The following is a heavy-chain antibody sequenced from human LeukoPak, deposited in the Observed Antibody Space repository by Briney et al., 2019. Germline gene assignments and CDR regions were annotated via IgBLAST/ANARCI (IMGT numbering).Heavy chain of an antibody. J-gene: IGHJ4*02. CDR3: AKDGFYSSSAPFDY. CDR1: GFTFSSYA. D-gene: IGHD6-6*01. Sequence: GGSLRLSCAASGFTFSSYAMSWVRQAPGKGLEWVSAISGSGSSTYYADSVKGRFTISRDNSKNTLYLQMNSLRAEDTAVYYCAKDGFYSSSAPFDYWGQGTLVTVSS. CDR2: ISGSGSST. V-gene: IGHV3-23*01.